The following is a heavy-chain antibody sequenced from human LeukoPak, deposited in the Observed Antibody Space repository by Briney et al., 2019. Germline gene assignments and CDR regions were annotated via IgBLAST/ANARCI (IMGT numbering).Heavy chain of an antibody. CDR1: GFTFTSSA. CDR3: ARDRAAAGIDY. CDR2: IVVGSGNT. D-gene: IGHD6-13*01. J-gene: IGHJ4*02. V-gene: IGHV1-58*02. Sequence: GASVKVSCKASGFTFTSSAMQWVRQARGQRLEWIGWIVVGSGNTNYAQKFQERVTITRDMSTSTAYMELSRLRSDDTAVYYCARDRAAAGIDYWGQGTLVTVSS.